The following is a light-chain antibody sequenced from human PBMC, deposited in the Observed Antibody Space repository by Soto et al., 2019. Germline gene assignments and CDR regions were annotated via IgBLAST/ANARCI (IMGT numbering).Light chain of an antibody. CDR2: GNN. Sequence: QSVLTQPPSVSGAPGQRVTISCSGSSSNIGAGYDVHWYQQFPGTAPKLLIYGNNNRPSGVPDRISGSKSGTSASLAITGLQAEDEADYYCQSFDTSLNGLIFGGGTKVTVL. V-gene: IGLV1-40*01. CDR3: QSFDTSLNGLI. CDR1: SSNIGAGYD. J-gene: IGLJ2*01.